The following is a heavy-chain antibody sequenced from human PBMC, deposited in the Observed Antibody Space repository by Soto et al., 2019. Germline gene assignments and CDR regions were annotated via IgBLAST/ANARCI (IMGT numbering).Heavy chain of an antibody. CDR2: IYYSGTS. CDR3: ASRVEGLYSGNDRYQFDY. Sequence: PSETVSLTCTVSGGAISTSAYCWGWIRQPPGKGMEWIGTIYYSGTSYHNPSLKSRVTISVDTSKNQFSLTLTSVTAADTAVYYCASRVEGLYSGNDRYQFDYWGQGTLVTVSS. J-gene: IGHJ4*02. CDR1: GGAISTSAYC. D-gene: IGHD5-12*01. V-gene: IGHV4-39*01.